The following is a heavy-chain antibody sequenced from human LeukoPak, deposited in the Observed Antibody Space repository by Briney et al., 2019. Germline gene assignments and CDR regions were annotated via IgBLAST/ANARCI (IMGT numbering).Heavy chain of an antibody. J-gene: IGHJ5*02. CDR1: GFTFDDYA. CDR2: ISWNSGSI. V-gene: IGHV3-9*01. D-gene: IGHD6-13*01. CDR3: AKVGYSSSYPGNWFDP. Sequence: PGGSLRLSCAASGFTFDDYAMHWVRQAPGKGLEWVSGISWNSGSIGYADSVKGRFTISRDNAKNSLYLQINSLRAEDTALYYCAKVGYSSSYPGNWFDPWGQGTLVTVSS.